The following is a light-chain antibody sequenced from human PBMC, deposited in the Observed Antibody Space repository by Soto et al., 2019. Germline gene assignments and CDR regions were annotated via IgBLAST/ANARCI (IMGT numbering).Light chain of an antibody. CDR2: EVT. CDR3: SSFTGASTI. Sequence: QSVLTQPPSASGSPGQSVTISCTGTSSDVGGYNYVSWYQQHPGKAPKLVIYEVTKRPSGVPDRFSGSKSGNTASLTVSGLQAEDEADYYCSSFTGASTIVGTGTKVTV. V-gene: IGLV2-8*01. CDR1: SSDVGGYNY. J-gene: IGLJ1*01.